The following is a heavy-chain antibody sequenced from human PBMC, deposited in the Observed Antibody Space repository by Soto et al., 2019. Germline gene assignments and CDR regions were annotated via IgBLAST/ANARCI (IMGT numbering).Heavy chain of an antibody. CDR2: IYYSGST. D-gene: IGHD4-4*01. Sequence: PSETLSLTCTVSGGSVSSGSYYWSWIRQPPGKGLERIGYIYYSGSTNYNPSLKSRVTISVDTSKNQFSLKLSSVTAADTAVYYCARDGDYMPYGMDVWGQGTTVTVSS. CDR3: ARDGDYMPYGMDV. J-gene: IGHJ6*02. CDR1: GGSVSSGSYY. V-gene: IGHV4-61*01.